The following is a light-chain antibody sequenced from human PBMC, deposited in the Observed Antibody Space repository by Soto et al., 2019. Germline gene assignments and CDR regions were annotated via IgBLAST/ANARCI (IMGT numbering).Light chain of an antibody. V-gene: IGKV3-15*01. CDR1: QGIGDT. Sequence: EIVMTQSPATPSVSPGEGATLSCRASQGIGDTLAWYQQKPGQTPRLLIYDTSIRATGVPARFSGSRSGAEFTLTISSLQSEDFAVYYCQHYVDWPLTFGGGTKVESK. CDR2: DTS. J-gene: IGKJ4*01. CDR3: QHYVDWPLT.